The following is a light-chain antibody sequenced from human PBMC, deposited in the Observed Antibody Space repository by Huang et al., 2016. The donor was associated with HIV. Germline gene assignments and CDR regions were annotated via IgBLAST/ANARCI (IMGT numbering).Light chain of an antibody. CDR1: QDISNY. Sequence: DIQMTQSPSSLSASVGDRVTITCQASQDISNYLNWYQQKPGKAPKLLIYDASNLETGVPSRLSGSGSGTDFTFTISSLQPEDIATYYCQQYDNFPPTFGPGTKVDIK. V-gene: IGKV1-33*01. CDR3: QQYDNFPPT. J-gene: IGKJ3*01. CDR2: DAS.